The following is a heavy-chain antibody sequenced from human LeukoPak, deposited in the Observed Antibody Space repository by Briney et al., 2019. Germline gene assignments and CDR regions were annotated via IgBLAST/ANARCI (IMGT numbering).Heavy chain of an antibody. CDR3: AKLGNFASGSYSD. V-gene: IGHV3-23*01. CDR2: ISDSGGYT. J-gene: IGHJ4*02. CDR1: GFTFRSFA. Sequence: GCSLTLSCPPSGFTFRSFAMRWVRPAPRKGLEWVSGISDSGGYTYYADSAKGRFTISRNNSKNTLHLHMNSLRAEDTAVYYCAKLGNFASGSYSDWGQGTLVTVSS. D-gene: IGHD3-10*01.